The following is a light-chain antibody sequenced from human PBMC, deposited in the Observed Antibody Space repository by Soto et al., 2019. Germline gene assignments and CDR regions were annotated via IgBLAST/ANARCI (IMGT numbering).Light chain of an antibody. CDR2: YVS. J-gene: IGLJ3*02. CDR1: SSDVV. Sequence: QSALTQPRSVSGSPGQSVTISCTGTSSDVVSWYQQHPGKAPKLIIYYVSQRPSGVPDRFSGSKSGNTASLTISGLQAKDEADYYCCSSAGGFTWVFGGGTKVTVL. V-gene: IGLV2-11*01. CDR3: CSSAGGFTWV.